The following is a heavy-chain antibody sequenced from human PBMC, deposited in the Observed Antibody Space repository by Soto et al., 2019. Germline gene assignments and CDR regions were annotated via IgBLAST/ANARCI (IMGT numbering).Heavy chain of an antibody. CDR2: IIPIFGTT. D-gene: IGHD6-19*01. CDR3: ARVPPQAVAGLGNAFDI. Sequence: SVKVSCKASGGTFSSYAISWVRQAPGQGLEWMGGIIPIFGTTNYAQKFQGRVTITADESTSIAYMELRSLRSDDTAVYFCARVPPQAVAGLGNAFDIWGQGTMVTVSS. J-gene: IGHJ3*02. CDR1: GGTFSSYA. V-gene: IGHV1-69*13.